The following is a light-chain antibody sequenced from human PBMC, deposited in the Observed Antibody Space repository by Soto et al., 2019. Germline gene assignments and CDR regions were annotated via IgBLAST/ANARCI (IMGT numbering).Light chain of an antibody. CDR3: QQSYSTWT. V-gene: IGKV1-39*01. CDR1: QSISSY. CDR2: AAS. Sequence: DIQMTQSPSSLSASVGDRVTITCRASQSISSYLNWYQQKPGKATKLLIYAASSLQSGVPSRFSGSGSGTDFTLTISSLQPEDSATYYCQQSYSTWTFGQGTKVDIK. J-gene: IGKJ1*01.